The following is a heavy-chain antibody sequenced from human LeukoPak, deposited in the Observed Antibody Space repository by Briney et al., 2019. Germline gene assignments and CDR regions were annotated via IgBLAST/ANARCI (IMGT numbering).Heavy chain of an antibody. J-gene: IGHJ4*02. CDR3: ARDTHIVPLDY. V-gene: IGHV3-48*04. CDR2: ISSSGSTI. D-gene: IGHD3-16*02. Sequence: GGSLRLSCAASGFTFSSYSMNWVRQAPGKGLEWVSYISSSGSTIYYADSVKGRFTISRDNAKNSLYLQMNSLRAEDTAVYYCARDTHIVPLDYWGQGTLVTVSS. CDR1: GFTFSSYS.